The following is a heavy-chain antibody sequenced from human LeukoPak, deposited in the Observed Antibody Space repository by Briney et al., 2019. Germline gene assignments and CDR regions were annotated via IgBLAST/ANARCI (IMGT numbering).Heavy chain of an antibody. CDR1: GYTFTGYY. CDR3: ATVSSFDSYFYSYF. J-gene: IGHJ4*02. CDR2: FDPENGET. Sequence: EASVKVSCKASGYTFTGYYMHWVRQAPGQGLEWMGGFDPENGETVYAQKFQGRVTMTEDKSSDTAYMELSSLGSEDTAIYYCATVSSFDSYFYSYFWGQGTLVTVSS. D-gene: IGHD3-10*01. V-gene: IGHV1-24*01.